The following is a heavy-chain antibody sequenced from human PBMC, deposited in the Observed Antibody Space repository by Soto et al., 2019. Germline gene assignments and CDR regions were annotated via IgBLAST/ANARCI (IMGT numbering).Heavy chain of an antibody. J-gene: IGHJ2*01. CDR1: GFTVSSNY. CDR3: ARGPVLLPITAYWYFDL. Sequence: EVQVVESGGGLIQPGGSMRLSCAASGFTVSSNYMSWVRQAPGKGLECVSVIYSDGGTYYADSVKGRFTISRDNSKNTLYLQMNSLRAEDTAVYYCARGPVLLPITAYWYFDLWGRGPLVTVSS. CDR2: IYSDGGT. V-gene: IGHV3-53*01. D-gene: IGHD1-26*01.